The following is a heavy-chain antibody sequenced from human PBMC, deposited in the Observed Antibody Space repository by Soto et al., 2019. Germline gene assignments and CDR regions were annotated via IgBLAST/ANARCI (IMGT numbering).Heavy chain of an antibody. V-gene: IGHV4-34*01. CDR1: GGSFSGYY. CDR3: ARGGGSSWPNWFDP. CDR2: INHSGST. Sequence: SETLSLTCAVYGGSFSGYYWSWIRQPPGKGLEWIEEINHSGSTNYNPSLKSRVTISVDTSKNQFSLKLSSVTAADTAVYYCARGGGSSWPNWFDPWGQGTLVTVSS. J-gene: IGHJ5*02. D-gene: IGHD6-13*01.